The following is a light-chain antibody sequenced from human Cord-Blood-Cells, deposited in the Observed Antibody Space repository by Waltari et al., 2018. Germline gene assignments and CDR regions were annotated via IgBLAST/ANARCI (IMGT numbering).Light chain of an antibody. CDR1: QSVSRN. V-gene: IGKV3-15*01. CDR3: QQYNNWPLA. J-gene: IGKJ1*01. CDR2: GAS. Sequence: EIVMTQSQATLSVSPGERATLPCRASQSVSRNLAWYQQNPGQAPRLLIYGASTRATGIPAGFSGSGSGTEFTLTISSLQSEDFAVYYCQQYNNWPLAFGQGTKVEIK.